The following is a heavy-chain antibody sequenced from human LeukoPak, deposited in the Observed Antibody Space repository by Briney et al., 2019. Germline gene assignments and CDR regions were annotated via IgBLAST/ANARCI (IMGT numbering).Heavy chain of an antibody. CDR2: ISAYNGNT. D-gene: IGHD2-15*01. V-gene: IGHV1-18*01. CDR1: GYTFTSYG. Sequence: GASVKVSCKASGYTFTSYGISWVRQAPGQGLEWMGWISAYNGNTNYAQKLQGRVTMTTDTSTSTAYMELRSLRSDDTAVYYCAREGVRGSGGSCYSVLFDYWGQGTLVTVSS. CDR3: AREGVRGSGGSCYSVLFDY. J-gene: IGHJ4*02.